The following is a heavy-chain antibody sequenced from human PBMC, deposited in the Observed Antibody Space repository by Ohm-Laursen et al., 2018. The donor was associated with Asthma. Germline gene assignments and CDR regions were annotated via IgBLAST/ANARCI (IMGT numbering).Heavy chain of an antibody. CDR3: ARDPSRPSSGYYLDY. CDR2: ISNNGGSS. J-gene: IGHJ4*02. D-gene: IGHD3-22*01. V-gene: IGHV3-64D*08. Sequence: SLRLSCTASGFTFSSYAMHWVRQAPGKGLEHVSAISNNGGSSYYAGSVKGRFTVSRDNSKNTLYLQMSSLRAEDTAVYYCARDPSRPSSGYYLDYWGQGTLVTVSS. CDR1: GFTFSSYA.